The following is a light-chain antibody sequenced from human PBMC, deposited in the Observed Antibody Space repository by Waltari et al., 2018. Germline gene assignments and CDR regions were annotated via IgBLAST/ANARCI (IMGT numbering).Light chain of an antibody. V-gene: IGKV4-1*01. J-gene: IGKJ3*01. CDR1: QSIFYSSNNKNY. CDR2: WAS. CDR3: QQYYSMPLT. Sequence: DIVMTQSPDSLAVSLGERVYINCKSSQSIFYSSNNKNYLAWYQQKPGQPPKLLIYWASSREFGVPKRFSGSGSGTDFTLTISSLEAEDVAIYYCQQYYSMPLTFGPGTTVEI.